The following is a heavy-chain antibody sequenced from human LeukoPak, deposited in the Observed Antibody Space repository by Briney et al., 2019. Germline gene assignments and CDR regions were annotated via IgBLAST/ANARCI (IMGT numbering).Heavy chain of an antibody. Sequence: SETLSLTCTVSGGSISSSSYYWGWIRQPPGKGLEWIGSIYYSGSTYYNPSLKSRVTISVDTSKNQFSLKLSSVPAADTAVYYCARGLFDYWGQGTLVTVSS. CDR2: IYYSGST. J-gene: IGHJ4*02. CDR1: GGSISSSSYY. V-gene: IGHV4-39*01. CDR3: ARGLFDY.